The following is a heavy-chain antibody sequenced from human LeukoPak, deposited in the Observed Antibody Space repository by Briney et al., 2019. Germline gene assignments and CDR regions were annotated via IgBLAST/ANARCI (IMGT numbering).Heavy chain of an antibody. Sequence: GGSLRLSCAASGFTFRTYGMHWVRQAPGKGLEWVAVISYDGDPKFYADSVKGRFTISRDNSKNTLYLHLNSLRAEDTAIYYCAKDVSALTYNASWPGPGFWGQGTLVSVSS. CDR1: GFTFRTYG. CDR3: AKDVSALTYNASWPGPGF. V-gene: IGHV3-30*18. CDR2: ISYDGDPK. D-gene: IGHD3-10*01. J-gene: IGHJ4*02.